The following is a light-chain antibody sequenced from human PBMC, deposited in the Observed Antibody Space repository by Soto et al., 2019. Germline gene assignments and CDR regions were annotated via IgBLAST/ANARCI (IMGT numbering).Light chain of an antibody. J-gene: IGKJ4*01. Sequence: EIVLTQSPGTLSLSPGERATLSCRARQSVSSSYLAWYQQKPGQAPRLLIYGASSRATGLPDRFSGSGSGTDFTLTIRRLEPEDFAVYYCQQYGISLTFGGGTKVEIE. CDR1: QSVSSSY. CDR3: QQYGISLT. V-gene: IGKV3-20*01. CDR2: GAS.